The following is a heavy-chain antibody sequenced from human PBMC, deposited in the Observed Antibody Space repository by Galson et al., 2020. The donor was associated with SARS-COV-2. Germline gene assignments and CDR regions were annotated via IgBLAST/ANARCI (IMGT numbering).Heavy chain of an antibody. CDR1: GFTFSSYA. V-gene: IGHV3-30*04. CDR2: ISYDGSNK. Sequence: GESLKISCAASGFTFSSYAMHWVRQAPGKGLEWVAVISYDGSNKYYADSVKGRFTISRDNSKNTLYLQMNSLRAEDTAVYYCARDGSYYYDSSGYADFDYWSQGTLVTVSS. D-gene: IGHD3-22*01. CDR3: ARDGSYYYDSSGYADFDY. J-gene: IGHJ4*02.